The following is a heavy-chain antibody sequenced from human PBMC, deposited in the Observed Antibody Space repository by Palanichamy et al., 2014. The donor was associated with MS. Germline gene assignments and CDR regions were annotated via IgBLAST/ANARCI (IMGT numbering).Heavy chain of an antibody. J-gene: IGHJ4*02. D-gene: IGHD6-19*01. V-gene: IGHV3-30*18. Sequence: QVQLVDSGGGVVQPGRSLRLSSAGSGFTFNSYDMHWVRQPPGKGLEWVAVISNDGNHKYYAESVKGRFTISRDNSKKTLYLQMNSLRAEDSGVYYCAKAAAFSSGWYNTGVQPSPFDNWGQGTLVTVSS. CDR1: GFTFNSYD. CDR2: ISNDGNHK. CDR3: AKAAAFSSGWYNTGVQPSPFDN.